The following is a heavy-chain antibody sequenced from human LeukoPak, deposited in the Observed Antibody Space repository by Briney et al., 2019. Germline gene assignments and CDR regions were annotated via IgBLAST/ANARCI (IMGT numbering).Heavy chain of an antibody. J-gene: IGHJ6*02. CDR2: IYYSGST. CDR3: ARLKDSWNDDSRRYQFYAMDV. D-gene: IGHD2-2*01. Sequence: SETLSLTCAVSGGSISSGGYSWSWIRQPPGKGLEWIGYIYYSGSTNYNPSLKSRVTISVDTSKNQFSLKLRSVTAADTAVYYCARLKDSWNDDSRRYQFYAMDVWGQGTTVTVSS. CDR1: GGSISSGGYS. V-gene: IGHV4-61*08.